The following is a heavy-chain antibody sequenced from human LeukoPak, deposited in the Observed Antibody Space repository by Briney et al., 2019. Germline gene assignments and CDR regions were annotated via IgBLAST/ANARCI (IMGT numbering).Heavy chain of an antibody. V-gene: IGHV1-69*05. J-gene: IGHJ4*02. CDR2: IIPIFGTA. CDR3: ARLVGATNHLDY. D-gene: IGHD1-26*01. Sequence: ASVKVSCKASGGTFSSYAISWVRQAPGQGLEWMGGIIPIFGTANYAQKFQGRVTITTDESTSTAYMELSSLRSEDTAVYYCARLVGATNHLDYWGQGTLVTVSS. CDR1: GGTFSSYA.